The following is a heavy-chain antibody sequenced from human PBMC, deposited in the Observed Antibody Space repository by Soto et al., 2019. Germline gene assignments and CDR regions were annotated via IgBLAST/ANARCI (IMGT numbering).Heavy chain of an antibody. J-gene: IGHJ4*02. CDR2: IRSKASSYAT. Sequence: EVQLVESGGGLVQPGGSLKLSCAASGFTFSGSAMHWVRQASGKGLEWVGRIRSKASSYATAYAASVKGRFTISRDDSKNTAYLQMNSLKTEDTAVYYCTRHPYYYDSSGYWSPFDYWGQGTLVTVSS. D-gene: IGHD3-22*01. CDR1: GFTFSGSA. V-gene: IGHV3-73*02. CDR3: TRHPYYYDSSGYWSPFDY.